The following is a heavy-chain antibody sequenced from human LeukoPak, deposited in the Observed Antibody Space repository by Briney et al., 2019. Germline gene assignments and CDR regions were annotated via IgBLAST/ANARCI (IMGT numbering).Heavy chain of an antibody. Sequence: GASVKVSCMASGYTFTGYYMQWVRQAPGQGLEWVGWVNPNSGGTNYAQKFQGRVTITRDTSNSTAYMELSRLSSDDTAVYYCARDDPGRYCSSTSCYVNWFDPWGQGTLVTVSS. V-gene: IGHV1-2*02. CDR3: ARDDPGRYCSSTSCYVNWFDP. CDR1: GYTFTGYY. J-gene: IGHJ5*02. D-gene: IGHD2-2*01. CDR2: VNPNSGGT.